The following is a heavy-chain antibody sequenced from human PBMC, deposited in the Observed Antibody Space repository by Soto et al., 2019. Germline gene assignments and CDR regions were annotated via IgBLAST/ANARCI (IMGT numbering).Heavy chain of an antibody. CDR3: ARVPRGIGVVIVIFDYLDS. CDR2: ISAYNGNT. Sequence: GASVKVSCKASGYTFTSYGISWVRQAPGQGLEWMGWISAYNGNTNYAQKLQGRVTMTTDTSTSTAYMELRRLRSDDTAVYYCARVPRGIGVVIVIFDYLDSWGQGPLVTVSS. V-gene: IGHV1-18*01. D-gene: IGHD2-21*01. CDR1: GYTFTSYG. J-gene: IGHJ4*02.